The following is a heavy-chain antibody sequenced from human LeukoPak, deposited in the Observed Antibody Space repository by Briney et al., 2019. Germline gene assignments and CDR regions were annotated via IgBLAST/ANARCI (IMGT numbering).Heavy chain of an antibody. Sequence: GGSLRLSCAASGFTFSSYSMNWVRQAPGKGLEWVSSISSSSSYIYYADSVKGRFTISRDNAKSSLYLQMNSLRAEDTAVYYCARDLSARRVVVAATPYYYYGMDVWGKGTTVTVSS. CDR2: ISSSSSYI. D-gene: IGHD2-15*01. CDR3: ARDLSARRVVVAATPYYYYGMDV. V-gene: IGHV3-21*01. J-gene: IGHJ6*04. CDR1: GFTFSSYS.